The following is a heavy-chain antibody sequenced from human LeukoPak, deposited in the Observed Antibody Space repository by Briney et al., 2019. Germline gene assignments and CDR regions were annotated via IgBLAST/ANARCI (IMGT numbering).Heavy chain of an antibody. Sequence: GGSLRLSCAASGFTFDDYAMHWVRQAPGKGLEWVSYISSSGSTIYYADSVKGRFTISRDNAKNSLYLQMNSLRAEDTVVYYCARDYGGSSPFDYWGQGTLVTVSS. J-gene: IGHJ4*02. CDR1: GFTFDDYA. V-gene: IGHV3-48*03. D-gene: IGHD4-23*01. CDR3: ARDYGGSSPFDY. CDR2: ISSSGSTI.